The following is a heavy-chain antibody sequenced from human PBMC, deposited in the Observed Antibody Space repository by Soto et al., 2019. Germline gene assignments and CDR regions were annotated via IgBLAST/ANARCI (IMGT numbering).Heavy chain of an antibody. CDR2: INHSGST. CDR1: GGSFSGYY. CDR3: ARSTPLRGIVVPRYLVTRYGMDV. D-gene: IGHD2-2*01. J-gene: IGHJ6*02. Sequence: KASETLSLTCAVYGGSFSGYYWSWIRQPPGKGPEWIGEINHSGSTNYNPSLKSRVTISVDTSKNQFSLKLSSVTAADTAVYYCARSTPLRGIVVPRYLVTRYGMDVWGQGTTVTVSS. V-gene: IGHV4-34*01.